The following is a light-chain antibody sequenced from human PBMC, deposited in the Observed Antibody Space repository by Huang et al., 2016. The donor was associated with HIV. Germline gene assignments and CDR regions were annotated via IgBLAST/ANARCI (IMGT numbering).Light chain of an antibody. CDR1: QSGSSHY. CDR3: QQYGRSPNT. J-gene: IGKJ2*01. Sequence: EIVLTQSPGTLSLSPGERATLSCSASQSGSSHYLAWYQQKPGQAPRPLIYGASRRATGIPDRFSGSGSGTDFTLTISRLEPEDFVVYYCQQYGRSPNTFGQGTKLEIK. V-gene: IGKV3-20*01. CDR2: GAS.